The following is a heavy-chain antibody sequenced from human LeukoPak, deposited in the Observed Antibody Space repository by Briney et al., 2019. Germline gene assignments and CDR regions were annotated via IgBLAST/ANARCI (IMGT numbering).Heavy chain of an antibody. CDR1: GFTFNYYG. D-gene: IGHD3/OR15-3a*01. V-gene: IGHV3-30*18. CDR2: ISYDGNNK. CDR3: AKTGTGQYYYFDL. Sequence: PGRSLRLSCAASGFTFNYYGMHWVRQAPGKGLEWVAAISYDGNNKYYGDSVKGRFTISRDNSEKTLHLQMNSLRAEDTAVYYCAKTGTGQYYYFDLWGRGTLVAVSS. J-gene: IGHJ2*01.